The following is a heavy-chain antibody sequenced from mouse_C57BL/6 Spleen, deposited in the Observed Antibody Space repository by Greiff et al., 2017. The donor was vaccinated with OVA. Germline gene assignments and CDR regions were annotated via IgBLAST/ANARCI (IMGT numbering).Heavy chain of an antibody. CDR1: GYTFTSYW. J-gene: IGHJ3*01. CDR2: INPSNGGT. V-gene: IGHV1-53*01. CDR3: ASDGRLPSWFAY. Sequence: QVQLQQPGTELVKPGASVKLSCKASGYTFTSYWMHWVKQRPGQGLEWIGNINPSNGGTNYNEKFKSKATLTVDKSSSTAYLQLSRLTSENSAVSDCASDGRLPSWFAYWGQGTLVTVSA. D-gene: IGHD2-4*01.